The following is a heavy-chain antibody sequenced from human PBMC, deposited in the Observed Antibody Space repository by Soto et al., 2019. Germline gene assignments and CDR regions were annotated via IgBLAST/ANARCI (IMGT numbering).Heavy chain of an antibody. V-gene: IGHV4-4*07. Sequence: SETLSLTCTVSGGSISSYYWSWIRQPAGKGLEWIGRIYTSGSTNYNPSLKSRVTMSVDTSKNQFSLKLSSVTAADTAVYYCARDGRYDYDSSGYPFFDYWGQGTLVTVSS. CDR2: IYTSGST. CDR3: ARDGRYDYDSSGYPFFDY. D-gene: IGHD3-22*01. J-gene: IGHJ4*02. CDR1: GGSISSYY.